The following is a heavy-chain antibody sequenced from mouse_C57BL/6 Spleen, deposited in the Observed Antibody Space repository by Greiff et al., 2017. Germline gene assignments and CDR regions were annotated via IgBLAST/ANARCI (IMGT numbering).Heavy chain of an antibody. V-gene: IGHV2-2*01. CDR2: IWSGGST. Sequence: QVQLKQSGPGLAQPSQSLSITCTVSGFSLTSYGVHWVRQSPGKGLEWLGVIWSGGSTDYNAAFISRLSISKDNSKSQVFFKMNSLQADDTAIYYCARNKDYGNSEYFDVWGTGTTVTVSS. D-gene: IGHD2-1*01. J-gene: IGHJ1*03. CDR1: GFSLTSYG. CDR3: ARNKDYGNSEYFDV.